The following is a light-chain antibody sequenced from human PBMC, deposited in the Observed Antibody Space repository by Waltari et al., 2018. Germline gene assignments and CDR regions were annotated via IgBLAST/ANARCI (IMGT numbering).Light chain of an antibody. V-gene: IGLV2-23*01. J-gene: IGLJ3*02. CDR2: KGG. CDR1: STAVGGFNL. CDR3: SSYTGTATPRV. Sequence: QSPLPPPPSGAGPSGPPVTISCTAASTAVGGFNLVSWYQQHPGKAHKVMLYKGGKPRSGVSNRFCGSKSGNTASLTISGLQADDEADYFCSSYTGTATPRVFGGGTRLTVL.